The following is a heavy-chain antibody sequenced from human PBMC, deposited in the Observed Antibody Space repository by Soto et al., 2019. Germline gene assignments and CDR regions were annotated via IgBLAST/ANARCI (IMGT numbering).Heavy chain of an antibody. CDR1: GDSISSSNW. CDR2: IYHSGNT. D-gene: IGHD6-13*01. CDR3: ARQVGGSSSWYKGFDP. Sequence: QVQLQESGPGLVKPSGTLSLTCAVSGDSISSSNWWSWVRQPPGKGLEWIGEIYHSGNTNYNPSLNSRVTISVDKSKNHFSLKLNSVTAADTAVYYCARQVGGSSSWYKGFDPWGQGTLVTVSS. V-gene: IGHV4-4*02. J-gene: IGHJ5*02.